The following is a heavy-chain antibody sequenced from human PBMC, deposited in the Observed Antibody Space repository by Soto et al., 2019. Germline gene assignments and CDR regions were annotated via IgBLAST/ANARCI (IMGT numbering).Heavy chain of an antibody. CDR3: ARGPVVEARWFDP. V-gene: IGHV1-8*01. CDR2: MNPNSGNT. J-gene: IGHJ5*02. Sequence: ASVKVSCKASGYTFSSYDIYWVRQATGQGLEWMGWMNPNSGNTGYAQKFQGRVTMTRNTSITTTYMELSSPRSEDTAVYYCARGPVVEARWFDPWGQGTLVTVSS. CDR1: GYTFSSYD. D-gene: IGHD2-2*01.